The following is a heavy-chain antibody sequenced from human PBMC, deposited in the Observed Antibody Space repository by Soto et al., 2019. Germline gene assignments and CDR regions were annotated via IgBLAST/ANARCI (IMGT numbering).Heavy chain of an antibody. CDR1: GGSISTYY. Sequence: QVQLQVSGPGLVKPSETLSLTCTVPGGSISTYYWSWIRQPAGKGLEWIGRNYSSGDTYYHPSLESRVTMSVGTSNNQFSLRLSSVTAADTGVYYCARDAYYYDTRGYYLVDYWGQGILVTVSS. J-gene: IGHJ4*02. CDR3: ARDAYYYDTRGYYLVDY. V-gene: IGHV4-4*07. CDR2: NYSSGDT. D-gene: IGHD3-22*01.